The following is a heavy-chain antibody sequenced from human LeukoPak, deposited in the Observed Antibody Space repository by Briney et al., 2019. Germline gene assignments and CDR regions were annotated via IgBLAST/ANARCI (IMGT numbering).Heavy chain of an antibody. CDR3: ARGRELDDDALDI. V-gene: IGHV1-8*01. CDR1: GYTFTSYG. D-gene: IGHD1-7*01. Sequence: ASVKVSCKASGYTFTSYGINWVRQATGQGLEWMGWMNPNSGNTGYAQKFQGRVTMTRNTSISTAYMELSSLRSEDTAVYYCARGRELDDDALDIWGQGTMVTVSS. J-gene: IGHJ3*02. CDR2: MNPNSGNT.